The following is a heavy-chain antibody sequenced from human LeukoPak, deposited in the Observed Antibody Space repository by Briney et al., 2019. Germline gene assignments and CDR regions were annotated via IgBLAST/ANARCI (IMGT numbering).Heavy chain of an antibody. V-gene: IGHV4-61*02. CDR1: GGSISSGSYY. D-gene: IGHD1-26*01. CDR2: IYTSGST. CDR3: ARDQVGPGATIIDY. Sequence: SETLSLTCTVSGGSISSGSYYWSWIRQPAGKGLEWIGRIYTSGSTNYNPSLKSRVTISVDTSKNQFSLKLSSVTAADTAVYYCARDQVGPGATIIDYWGQGTLVTVSS. J-gene: IGHJ4*02.